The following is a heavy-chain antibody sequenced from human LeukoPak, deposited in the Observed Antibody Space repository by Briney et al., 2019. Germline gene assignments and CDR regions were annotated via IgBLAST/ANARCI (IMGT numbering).Heavy chain of an antibody. CDR3: ATTYSRSGDDWFDP. V-gene: IGHV4-59*01. CDR2: IYYSGST. D-gene: IGHD2-21*01. J-gene: IGHJ5*02. Sequence: SETLSLTCTVSGGSISRNDWSWIRKSPGRGLEWIGYIYYSGSTHYDPSLKSRVTMSIDTSKNKFSLKLSSATAADTAIYYCATTYSRSGDDWFDPWGQGILVTVSS. CDR1: GGSISRND.